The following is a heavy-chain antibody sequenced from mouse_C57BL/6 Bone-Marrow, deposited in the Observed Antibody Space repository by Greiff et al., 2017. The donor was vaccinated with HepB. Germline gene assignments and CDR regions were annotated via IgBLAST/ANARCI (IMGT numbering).Heavy chain of an antibody. CDR2: IRNKANGYTT. CDR1: GFTFTDYY. V-gene: IGHV7-3*01. J-gene: IGHJ3*01. CDR3: ARSVTGTFAY. D-gene: IGHD4-1*01. Sequence: EVKLVESGGGLVQPGGSLSLSCAASGFTFTDYYMSWVRQPPGKALEWLGFIRNKANGYTTEYSASVKGRFTISRDNSQSILYLQMNALRAEDSATYYCARSVTGTFAYWGQGTLVTVSA.